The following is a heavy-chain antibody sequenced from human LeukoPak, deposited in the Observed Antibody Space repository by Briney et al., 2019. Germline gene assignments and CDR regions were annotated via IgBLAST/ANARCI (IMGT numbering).Heavy chain of an antibody. CDR1: GYSLSNGYF. D-gene: IGHD6-19*01. Sequence: SETLSLTCAVSGYSLSNGYFWGWIRQPPGKGLEWIVSIYHSGSTYYNPSLKSRVTISVSTSKTQFSLKLSSVTAADADVYYCARASSSGWGFRDYWGQGTLVTVSS. V-gene: IGHV4-38-2*01. CDR3: ARASSSGWGFRDY. J-gene: IGHJ4*02. CDR2: IYHSGST.